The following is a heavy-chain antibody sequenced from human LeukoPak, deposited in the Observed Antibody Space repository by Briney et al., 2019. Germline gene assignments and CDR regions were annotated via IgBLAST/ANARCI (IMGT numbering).Heavy chain of an antibody. CDR2: ISGSGGST. CDR1: GFTLSSYA. Sequence: GGSLRLSCAASGFTLSSYAMSWVRQAPGKGLEWVSAISGSGGSTYYADSVKGRFTISRDNSKNTLYLQMNSLRAEDTAVYYCAKVKGSSWSFSPTTCGMDVWGQGTTVTVSS. V-gene: IGHV3-23*01. D-gene: IGHD6-13*01. CDR3: AKVKGSSWSFSPTTCGMDV. J-gene: IGHJ6*02.